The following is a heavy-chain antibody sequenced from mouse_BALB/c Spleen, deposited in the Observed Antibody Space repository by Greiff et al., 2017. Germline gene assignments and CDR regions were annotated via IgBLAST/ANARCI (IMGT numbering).Heavy chain of an antibody. CDR1: GFTFSSFG. D-gene: IGHD4-1*01. V-gene: IGHV5-17*02. CDR2: ISSGSSTI. Sequence: EVQLVESGGGLVKPGGSLKLSCAASGFTFSSFGMHWVRQAPEKGLEWVAYISSGSSTIYYADTVKGRFTISRDNPKNTLFLQMTSLRSEDTAMYYCARWTGTLYYAMDDWGQGTSVTVSS. J-gene: IGHJ4*01. CDR3: ARWTGTLYYAMDD.